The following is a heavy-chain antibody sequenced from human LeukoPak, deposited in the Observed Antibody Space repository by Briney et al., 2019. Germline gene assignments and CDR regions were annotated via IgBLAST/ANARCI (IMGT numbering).Heavy chain of an antibody. CDR1: GGSISSYY. V-gene: IGHV4-59*05. J-gene: IGHJ2*01. D-gene: IGHD3-9*01. CDR3: ARHTYYDILTGYRSYWYFDL. CDR2: IYYSGST. Sequence: PETLSLTCTVSGGSISSYYWSWIRQPAGKGLEWIGRIYYSGSTYYNPSLKSRVTISVDTSKNQFSLKLSSVTAADTAVYYCARHTYYDILTGYRSYWYFDLWGRGTLVTVSS.